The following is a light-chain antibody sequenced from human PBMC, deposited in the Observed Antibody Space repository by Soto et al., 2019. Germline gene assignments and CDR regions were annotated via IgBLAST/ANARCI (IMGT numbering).Light chain of an antibody. CDR1: GSGVGSYNL. CDR3: SSFAGIDTPVP. CDR2: EDT. J-gene: IGLJ2*01. Sequence: QSALTQPASVSGSPGQSITITCTRTGSGVGSYNLVSWYQQHPGKVPKLIIYEDTKRPSGVSNRFSGSKSANTASLTISGLQAADEADYYCSSFAGIDTPVPFGGGTKLTVL. V-gene: IGLV2-23*01.